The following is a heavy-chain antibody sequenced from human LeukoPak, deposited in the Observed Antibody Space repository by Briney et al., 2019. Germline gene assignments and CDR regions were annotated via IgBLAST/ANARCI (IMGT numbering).Heavy chain of an antibody. CDR3: ASPLDYSSPRY. CDR2: ISSRSTTT. CDR1: GFTFSSYS. D-gene: IGHD6-19*01. J-gene: IGHJ4*02. Sequence: GGSLRLSCAAFGFTFSSYSMNWVRQAPGKGLEWVSYISSRSTTTYYADSVKGRFTISRDNDKNSLYLQMNSLRDKDTAVYYCASPLDYSSPRYWGQGTLVTVSS. V-gene: IGHV3-48*02.